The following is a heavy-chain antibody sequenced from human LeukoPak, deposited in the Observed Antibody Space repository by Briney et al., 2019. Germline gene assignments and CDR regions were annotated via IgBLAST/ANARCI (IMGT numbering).Heavy chain of an antibody. CDR1: GYSFTSYW. CDR3: ARRDSYYGSSGYSLGAFDI. CDR2: IYPGDSDS. V-gene: IGHV5-51*01. J-gene: IGHJ3*02. Sequence: GESLKISCKGSGYSFTSYWIGWVRQMPGRGLEWMGIIYPGDSDSRYSPSFQGQVTISADKSISTAYLQWRSLRASDTAMYYCARRDSYYGSSGYSLGAFDIWGQGTTVTVSS. D-gene: IGHD3-22*01.